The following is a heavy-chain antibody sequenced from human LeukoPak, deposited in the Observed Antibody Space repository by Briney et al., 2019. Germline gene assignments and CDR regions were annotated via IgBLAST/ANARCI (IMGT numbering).Heavy chain of an antibody. CDR2: IKQDGSEK. CDR3: VSYHSDSGSFDY. CDR1: GFTFSDFW. V-gene: IGHV3-7*01. D-gene: IGHD3-10*01. J-gene: IGHJ4*02. Sequence: PGGSLRLSCPASGFTFSDFWMNWARQAPGKGLECVAHIKQDGSEKHYVDSVKGRISISRDNAKNSLTLQMNSLRAEDTAVYYCVSYHSDSGSFDYWGQGTLVTVFS.